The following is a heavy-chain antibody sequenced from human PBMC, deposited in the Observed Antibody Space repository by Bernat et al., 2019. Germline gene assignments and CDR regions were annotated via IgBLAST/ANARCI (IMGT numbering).Heavy chain of an antibody. J-gene: IGHJ4*02. CDR2: ISSSGSTI. D-gene: IGHD6-13*01. CDR3: AGAGRNSSTWYPYYFDY. Sequence: EVQLVESGGGLVQPGGSLRLSCAASGFTFSSYEMNWVRQAPGKGLERVSYISSSGSTIYYADSVKGRFTISRDNAKNSLYLQMNSLRAEDTAVYYCAGAGRNSSTWYPYYFDYWGQGTLVTVSS. V-gene: IGHV3-48*03. CDR1: GFTFSSYE.